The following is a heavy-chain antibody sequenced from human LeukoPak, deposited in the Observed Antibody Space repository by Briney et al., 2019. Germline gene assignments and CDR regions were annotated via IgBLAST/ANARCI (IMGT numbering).Heavy chain of an antibody. V-gene: IGHV3-7*01. Sequence: GGSLRLSCAASGFTFSSYWMSWVRLAPGKGLEWVANIKQDGSEKYYVDSVKGRFTISRDNAENSMHLQMNSLRVEDTAVYFCARGGYNYAWFDPWGQGTLVTVSS. D-gene: IGHD5-18*01. CDR1: GFTFSSYW. J-gene: IGHJ5*02. CDR2: IKQDGSEK. CDR3: ARGGYNYAWFDP.